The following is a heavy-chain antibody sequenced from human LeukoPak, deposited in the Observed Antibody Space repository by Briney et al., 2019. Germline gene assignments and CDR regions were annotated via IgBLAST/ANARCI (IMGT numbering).Heavy chain of an antibody. J-gene: IGHJ6*02. CDR2: IIPIFGTA. Sequence: SVKVSCKTSGYTFTGYYMLWVRQAPGQGLEWMGGIIPIFGTANYAQKFQGRVTITADESTSTAYMELSSLRSEDTAVYYCARDELYNGYYSVKYHYNGMDVWGQGTTVTVSS. V-gene: IGHV1-69*13. CDR3: ARDELYNGYYSVKYHYNGMDV. CDR1: GYTFTGYY. D-gene: IGHD3-3*01.